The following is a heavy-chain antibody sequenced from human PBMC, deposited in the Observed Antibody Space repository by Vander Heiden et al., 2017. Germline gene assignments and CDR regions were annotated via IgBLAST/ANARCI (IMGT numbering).Heavy chain of an antibody. Sequence: EVQLLESGGGLVQPGGSLRLSCAASGFTFSPSAMGWVRQAPGKGLEWVSTISGSGGSTYYADSVKGRFTISRDNSKNTLYLQMNSLRAEDTAVYYCAKEGFCTNGVCYLGDYWGQGTLVTVSS. J-gene: IGHJ4*02. CDR3: AKEGFCTNGVCYLGDY. CDR1: GFTFSPSA. V-gene: IGHV3-23*01. CDR2: ISGSGGST. D-gene: IGHD2-8*01.